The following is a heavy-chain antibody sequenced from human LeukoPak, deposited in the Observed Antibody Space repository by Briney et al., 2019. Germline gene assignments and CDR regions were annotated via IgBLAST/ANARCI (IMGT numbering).Heavy chain of an antibody. Sequence: PGGSLRLSCAASGFTFDDHAMHWVRQPPGKGLEWVSGISWNGAGIVYADSVKGRFTISRDNAKNTLYLQMNSLRAEDTAVYYCARDRIAVAGPTFDYWGQGTLVTVSS. D-gene: IGHD6-19*01. CDR1: GFTFDDHA. J-gene: IGHJ4*02. CDR2: ISWNGAGI. V-gene: IGHV3-9*01. CDR3: ARDRIAVAGPTFDY.